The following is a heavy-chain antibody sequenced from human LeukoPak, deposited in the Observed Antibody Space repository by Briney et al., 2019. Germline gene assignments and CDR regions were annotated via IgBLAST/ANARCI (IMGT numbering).Heavy chain of an antibody. D-gene: IGHD4-23*01. CDR1: GGSFSGYY. Sequence: SETLSLTCAVYGGSFSGYYWSWIRQPPGKGLEWIGEINHSGSTNYNPSLKSRVTISVDTSKNQFSLKLSSVTAADTAVYYCARPYPVVTRDYWGQGTLVTVSS. V-gene: IGHV4-34*01. CDR3: ARPYPVVTRDY. J-gene: IGHJ4*02. CDR2: INHSGST.